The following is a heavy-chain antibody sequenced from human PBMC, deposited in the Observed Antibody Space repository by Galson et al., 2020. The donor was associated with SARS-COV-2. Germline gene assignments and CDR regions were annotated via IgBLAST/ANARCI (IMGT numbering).Heavy chain of an antibody. Sequence: GGSLKPPRVPSASTFRGHWLNWPRRTQGKGRGWVEIFNQDGSEGLYADSVRGRFTISRDNAKNSLSLRMNSLRPEDTAVYYCAGGWGWLSEHWGQGTLVTGSS. CDR3: AGGWGWLSEH. V-gene: IGHV3-7*03. CDR2: FNQDGSEG. J-gene: IGHJ1*01. CDR1: ASTFRGHW. D-gene: IGHD6-19*01.